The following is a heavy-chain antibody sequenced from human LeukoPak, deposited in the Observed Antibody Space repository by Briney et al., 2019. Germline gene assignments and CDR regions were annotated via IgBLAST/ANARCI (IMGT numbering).Heavy chain of an antibody. CDR1: GYTFTGYY. Sequence: ASVKVSCKASGYTFTGYYMHWVRQAPGQGLEWMGGIIPIFGTANYAQKFQGRVTITADESTSTAYMELSSLRSEDTAVYYCAREAHPYCTNGVCYTGFDYWGQGTLVTVSS. CDR3: AREAHPYCTNGVCYTGFDY. D-gene: IGHD2-8*01. V-gene: IGHV1-69*13. CDR2: IIPIFGTA. J-gene: IGHJ4*02.